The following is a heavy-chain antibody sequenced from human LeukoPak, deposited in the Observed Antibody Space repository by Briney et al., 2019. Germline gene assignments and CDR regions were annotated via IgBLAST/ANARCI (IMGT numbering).Heavy chain of an antibody. D-gene: IGHD3-10*01. CDR2: IYYSGST. V-gene: IGHV4-39*01. Sequence: SETLSLTCTVSGGSISSSSYYWGWIRQPPGKGLEWIGSIYYSGSTYYNPSLKSRVTISVDTSKNQFSLKLSSVTAADTAVYYCARSLGIGSGIDYWGQGTLVTVSS. CDR3: ARSLGIGSGIDY. CDR1: GGSISSSSYY. J-gene: IGHJ4*02.